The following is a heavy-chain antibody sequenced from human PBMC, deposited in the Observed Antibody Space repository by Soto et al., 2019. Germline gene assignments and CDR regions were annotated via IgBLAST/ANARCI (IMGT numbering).Heavy chain of an antibody. Sequence: EVQLLESGGGLVQPGGSLRLSCAASGFTFSSYAMSWVRQAPGKGLEWVSAISGSGGSTYYADSVKGRFTISRDNSKNTLYLQMNSLRAEDTAVYYCARLNSGYEIFDYWGQGTLVTVSS. D-gene: IGHD5-12*01. CDR3: ARLNSGYEIFDY. V-gene: IGHV3-23*01. J-gene: IGHJ4*02. CDR2: ISGSGGST. CDR1: GFTFSSYA.